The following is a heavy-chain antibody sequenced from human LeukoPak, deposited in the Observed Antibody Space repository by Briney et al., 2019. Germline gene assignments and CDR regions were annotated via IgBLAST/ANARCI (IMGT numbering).Heavy chain of an antibody. CDR3: ARRGFFGVVTPFDP. V-gene: IGHV1-18*01. Sequence: VASVKVSCKASGYTFTGYGISWVRQAPGQGLEWMGWISAYNGNTNYAQKLQGRVTMTTETSTSTAYMKLRSLRSDDTAVYYCARRGFFGVVTPFDPWGQGTLVTVSS. CDR1: GYTFTGYG. J-gene: IGHJ5*02. D-gene: IGHD3-3*01. CDR2: ISAYNGNT.